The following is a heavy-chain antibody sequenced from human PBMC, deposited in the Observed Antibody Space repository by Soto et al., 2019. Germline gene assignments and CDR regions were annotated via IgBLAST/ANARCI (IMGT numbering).Heavy chain of an antibody. J-gene: IGHJ4*02. V-gene: IGHV4-34*01. CDR3: ASLNGGRFLDKGDY. CDR1: NGSFMGYY. Sequence: QVQLHQWGAGLLKPSETLSLTCGVYNGSFMGYYWTWVRQPPGKGLEWIGEINHSGSPNYNPSLKSRVAISIDTSKHQFSLSLRSLTAADTAVYYCASLNGGRFLDKGDYWGQGILVTVSS. D-gene: IGHD3-3*01. CDR2: INHSGSP.